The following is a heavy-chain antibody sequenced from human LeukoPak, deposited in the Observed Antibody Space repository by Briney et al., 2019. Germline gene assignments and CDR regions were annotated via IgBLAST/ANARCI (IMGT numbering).Heavy chain of an antibody. J-gene: IGHJ5*02. Sequence: ASVKVSCKASGGTFSSYAISWVRQAPGQGVEWVGGIIPIFGTANYAQKFQGRVTITTDESTSTAYMELSSLRSEDTAVYYCASGGHYCSGGSCHTNWFDPWGQGTLVTVSS. D-gene: IGHD2-15*01. CDR1: GGTFSSYA. CDR3: ASGGHYCSGGSCHTNWFDP. CDR2: IIPIFGTA. V-gene: IGHV1-69*05.